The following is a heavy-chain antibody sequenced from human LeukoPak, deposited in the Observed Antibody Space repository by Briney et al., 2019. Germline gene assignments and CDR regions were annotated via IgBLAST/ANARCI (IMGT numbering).Heavy chain of an antibody. Sequence: PGGSLRLSCAASGFTFSSYNMNWVRQTPGKGLEWVSVIYSGGSTYYADSVKGRFTISRDNSKNTLYLQMNSLRAEDTAVYYCARDPTPDAFDIWGQGTMVTVSS. CDR2: IYSGGST. J-gene: IGHJ3*02. CDR3: ARDPTPDAFDI. CDR1: GFTFSSYN. V-gene: IGHV3-66*01.